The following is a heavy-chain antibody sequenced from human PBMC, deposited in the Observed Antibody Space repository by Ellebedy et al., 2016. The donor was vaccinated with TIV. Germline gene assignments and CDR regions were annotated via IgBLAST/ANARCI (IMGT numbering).Heavy chain of an antibody. V-gene: IGHV3-74*03. Sequence: PGGSLRLSCAASGFTFTTYWMHWVRQAPGKGLVWVSRLNSNGSSTTYADSVKGRFTIPRDNAKNKLNLQMNSLRAEDTAVYYCAKALSRTISPTNAFDIWGQGTVVTVSS. D-gene: IGHD1-14*01. CDR3: AKALSRTISPTNAFDI. CDR2: LNSNGSST. J-gene: IGHJ3*02. CDR1: GFTFTTYW.